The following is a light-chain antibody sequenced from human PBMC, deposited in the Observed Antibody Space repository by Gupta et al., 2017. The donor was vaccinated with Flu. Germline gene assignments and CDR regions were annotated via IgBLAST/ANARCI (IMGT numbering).Light chain of an antibody. CDR2: DAS. CDR1: QDISNY. J-gene: IGKJ5*01. CDR3: QQYDFLPIS. Sequence: DIQMTQSPSSLSASVGDRVTITCQASQDISNYLNWYQQRPGEAPKLLIYDASNLETGVPSRFSGSGSGTHFTLTISSLQPEDIATYHCQQYDFLPISFGQGTRLEIK. V-gene: IGKV1-33*01.